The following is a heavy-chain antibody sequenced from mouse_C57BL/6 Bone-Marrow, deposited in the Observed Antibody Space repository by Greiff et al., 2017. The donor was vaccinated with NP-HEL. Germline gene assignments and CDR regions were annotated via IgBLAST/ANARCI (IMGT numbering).Heavy chain of an antibody. Sequence: VQRVESGAELVRPGASVTLSCKASGYTFTDYEMHWVKQTPVHGLEWIGAIDPETGGTAYNQKFKGKAILTADNSSSTAYMELRSLTSEDSAVYYCTMRGYYGSSPYWYFDVWGTGTTVTVSS. D-gene: IGHD1-1*01. CDR1: GYTFTDYE. J-gene: IGHJ1*03. CDR3: TMRGYYGSSPYWYFDV. CDR2: IDPETGGT. V-gene: IGHV1-15*01.